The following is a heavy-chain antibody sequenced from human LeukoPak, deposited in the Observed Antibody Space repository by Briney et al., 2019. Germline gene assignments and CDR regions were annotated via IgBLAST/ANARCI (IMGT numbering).Heavy chain of an antibody. CDR3: ARRGDYAGGLGYYGMDV. CDR2: ISSSSSTI. CDR1: GFTFSSYS. V-gene: IGHV3-48*01. D-gene: IGHD4-17*01. J-gene: IGHJ6*02. Sequence: GGSLRLSCAASGFTFSSYSMSWVRQAPGKGLEWVSYISSSSSTIYYADSVKGRFTIPRDNAKNSLYLQMNSLRAEDTAVYYCARRGDYAGGLGYYGMDVWGQGTTVTVSS.